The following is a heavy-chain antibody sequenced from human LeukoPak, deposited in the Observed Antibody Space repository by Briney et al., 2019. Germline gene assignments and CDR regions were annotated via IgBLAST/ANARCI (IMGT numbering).Heavy chain of an antibody. V-gene: IGHV3-23*01. J-gene: IGHJ5*02. CDR2: IRSGGGYT. CDR3: AKSSSWYDVQGWLDP. D-gene: IGHD6-13*01. Sequence: PGGSLRLSCAASGFTFSSYAMSWVRQAPGKGLEWVSPIRSGGGYTYYADSVKGRFTISRDNSKNTLYLQMNSLRAEDTAVYYCAKSSSWYDVQGWLDPWGQGTLVTVSS. CDR1: GFTFSSYA.